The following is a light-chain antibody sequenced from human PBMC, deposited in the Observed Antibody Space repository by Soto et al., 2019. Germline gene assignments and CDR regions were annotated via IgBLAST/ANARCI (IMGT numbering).Light chain of an antibody. CDR3: AAWDDSLSDQWL. Sequence: QSVLTQPPSASGTPGQRVTISCSGSSSNIGSNYVYWYQQLPGTAPKLLIYRNNQRPSGVPDRFSGSKSGTSASLAISGLRSEDEADYYCAAWDDSLSDQWLFGGGSKVTVL. J-gene: IGLJ3*02. V-gene: IGLV1-47*01. CDR2: RNN. CDR1: SSNIGSNY.